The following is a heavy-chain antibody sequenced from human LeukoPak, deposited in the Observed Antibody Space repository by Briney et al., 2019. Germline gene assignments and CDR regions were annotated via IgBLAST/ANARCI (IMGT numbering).Heavy chain of an antibody. J-gene: IGHJ4*02. V-gene: IGHV3-23*01. Sequence: GGSLRLSCAASGFTFSSYAMSWVRQAPGKGLEWVSAISGSGGSTYYADSVKGRFTISRDNSKNTLYLQMNSLRAEDTAVYYCAKKLDGYYDSSEGFDYWGQGTLVTVSS. D-gene: IGHD3-22*01. CDR1: GFTFSSYA. CDR3: AKKLDGYYDSSEGFDY. CDR2: ISGSGGST.